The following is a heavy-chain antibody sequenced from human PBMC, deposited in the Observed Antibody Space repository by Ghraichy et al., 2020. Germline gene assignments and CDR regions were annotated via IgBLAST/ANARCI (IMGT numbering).Heavy chain of an antibody. CDR2: TSYDEKNN. V-gene: IGHV3-30*03. D-gene: IGHD3-22*01. Sequence: GGSLRLSCAVSGFPFNAYGMHWVRQAPGKGLEWVSVTSYDEKNNYYADSVKGRFATSKDRSENTLYLQMNSLRPEDTAIYYCAIDSESRRAYYDSTGYPAYWGQGTLVTVSS. CDR3: AIDSESRRAYYDSTGYPAY. CDR1: GFPFNAYG. J-gene: IGHJ4*02.